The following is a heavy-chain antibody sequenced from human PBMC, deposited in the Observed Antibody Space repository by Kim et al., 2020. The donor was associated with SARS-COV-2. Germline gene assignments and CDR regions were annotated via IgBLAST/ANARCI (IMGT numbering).Heavy chain of an antibody. CDR1: GYTFTSYA. CDR3: ARFRRGSEGMDV. Sequence: ASVKVSCKASGYTFTSYAMNWVRQARGQGLEWMGWINTNTGNPTYAQGFTGRLVFYLDPSISTAYLKISSLKAEDTAVYYCARFRRGSEGMDVWGQGTTVTVSS. J-gene: IGHJ6*02. V-gene: IGHV7-4-1*02. CDR2: INTNTGNP. D-gene: IGHD3-10*01.